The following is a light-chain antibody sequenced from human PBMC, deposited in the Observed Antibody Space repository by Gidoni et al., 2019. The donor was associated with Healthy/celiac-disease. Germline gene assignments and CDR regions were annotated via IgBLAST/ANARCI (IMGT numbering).Light chain of an antibody. J-gene: IGLJ1*01. CDR2: DDS. CDR1: NIGSKS. CDR3: QVWDSSSDHPGV. Sequence: SSVLTQQPSVSVAPGKTARITWGGNNIGSKSVHWYQQKPGQAPVLVIYDDSDRPSGIPERFSGSNSGNTATLTISRVEAGDEADYYCQVWDSSSDHPGVFGTGTKVTVL. V-gene: IGLV3-21*04.